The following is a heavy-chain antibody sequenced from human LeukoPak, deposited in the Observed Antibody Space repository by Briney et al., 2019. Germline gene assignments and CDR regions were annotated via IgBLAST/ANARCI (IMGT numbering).Heavy chain of an antibody. CDR3: ARHDRNYYDSSGYSLFDP. V-gene: IGHV4-34*01. J-gene: IGHJ5*02. D-gene: IGHD3-22*01. CDR2: IYYSGST. Sequence: SETLSLTCAVYGGSFSGYYWSWIRQPPGKGLEWIGSIYYSGSTYYNPSLKSRVTISVDTSKNQFSLKLSSVTAADTAVYYCARHDRNYYDSSGYSLFDPWGQGTLVTVSS. CDR1: GGSFSGYY.